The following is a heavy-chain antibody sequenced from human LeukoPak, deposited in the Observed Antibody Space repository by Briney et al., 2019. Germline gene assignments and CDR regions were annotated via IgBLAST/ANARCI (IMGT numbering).Heavy chain of an antibody. CDR2: IYPGDSET. V-gene: IGHV5-51*01. CDR1: EYRFSSHW. J-gene: IGHJ4*02. D-gene: IGHD3-10*01. CDR3: ALITRERVFDY. Sequence: GESLKISCKDSEYRFSSHWVAWVRQLPENGLEWMGIIYPGDSETIYSPSFQGQVTISVDKSISTAYLQWASLKASDTAMYYCALITRERVFDYWGQGTLVTVSS.